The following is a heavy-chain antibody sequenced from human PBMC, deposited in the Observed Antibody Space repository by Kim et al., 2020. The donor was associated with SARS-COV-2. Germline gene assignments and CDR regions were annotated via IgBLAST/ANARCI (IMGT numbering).Heavy chain of an antibody. Sequence: ASVKVSCKASGYILTTYRMNWVRQAPGQGLEWMGWINTNTGSPTYAQGFTGRFVFSLDTSVSTQYLQISSLKAEDTAVYYCAREQWGNYGSGSYVAYWGQGTLVTVSS. D-gene: IGHD3-10*01. J-gene: IGHJ4*02. CDR3: AREQWGNYGSGSYVAY. CDR2: INTNTGSP. V-gene: IGHV7-4-1*02. CDR1: GYILTTYR.